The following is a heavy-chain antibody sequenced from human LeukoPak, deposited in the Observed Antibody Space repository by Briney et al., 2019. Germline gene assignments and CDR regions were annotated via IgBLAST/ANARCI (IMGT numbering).Heavy chain of an antibody. D-gene: IGHD5-18*01. Sequence: SETLSLTCAVYGGSFSGYYWSWIRQPPGKGLEWIGEINHSGSTNYNPSLKSRVTISVDTPKNQFSLKLSSVTAADTAVYYCARDGYSYGYIYWGQGTLVTVSS. CDR1: GGSFSGYY. CDR3: ARDGYSYGYIY. CDR2: INHSGST. V-gene: IGHV4-34*01. J-gene: IGHJ4*02.